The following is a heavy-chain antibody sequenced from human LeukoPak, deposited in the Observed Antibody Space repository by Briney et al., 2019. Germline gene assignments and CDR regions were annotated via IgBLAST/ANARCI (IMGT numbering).Heavy chain of an antibody. CDR1: GFTFSDYY. CDR2: IKQDGSEK. D-gene: IGHD6-13*01. Sequence: QPGGSLRLSCAASGFTFSDYYMSWIRQAPGKGLEWVANIKQDGSEKYYVDSVKGRFTISRDNAKNSLYLQMNSLRAEDTAVYYCARERAAALDYWGQGTLVTVSS. V-gene: IGHV3-7*01. J-gene: IGHJ4*02. CDR3: ARERAAALDY.